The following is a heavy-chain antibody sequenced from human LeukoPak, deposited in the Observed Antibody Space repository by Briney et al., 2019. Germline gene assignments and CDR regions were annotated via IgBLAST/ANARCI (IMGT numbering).Heavy chain of an antibody. D-gene: IGHD6-13*01. V-gene: IGHV3-64*01. Sequence: PGGSLRLSCAASGFTFSSYAMHWVRQAPGKGLEYVSAISSNGGSTYYANSVKGRFTISRDNSKNTLYLQMGSLRSEDTAVYYCARARPFAAAGIDAGFDPWGQGTLVTVSS. CDR3: ARARPFAAAGIDAGFDP. CDR2: ISSNGGST. CDR1: GFTFSSYA. J-gene: IGHJ5*02.